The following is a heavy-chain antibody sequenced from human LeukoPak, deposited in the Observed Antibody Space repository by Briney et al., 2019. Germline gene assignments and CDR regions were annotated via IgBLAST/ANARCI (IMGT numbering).Heavy chain of an antibody. D-gene: IGHD2-8*02. CDR2: IYYSGST. J-gene: IGHJ2*01. CDR3: ARLRFLVPWYFDL. Sequence: SETLSLTCTVSGGSISSSSYYWGWIRQPPGKGLEWIGSIYYSGSTYYNPSLKSRVTISVDTSKNQFSLKLSSVTAADTAVYYCARLRFLVPWYFDLWGRGTLVTVSS. V-gene: IGHV4-39*07. CDR1: GGSISSSSYY.